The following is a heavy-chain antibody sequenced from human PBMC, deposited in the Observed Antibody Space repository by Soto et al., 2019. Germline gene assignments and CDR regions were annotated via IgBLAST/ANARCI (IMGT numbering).Heavy chain of an antibody. Sequence: QVQLQESGPGLVKPSQTLSLTCTVSAGSISSGGYYWSWIRQHPGKGLEWIGYIYYSGSTYYNPSLKSRVTISVDTSKNQFSLKLSAVTAADTGVYYCARDRIVVVPAAKTYDAFDIWGQGTMVTVSS. J-gene: IGHJ3*02. D-gene: IGHD2-2*01. CDR3: ARDRIVVVPAAKTYDAFDI. V-gene: IGHV4-31*03. CDR1: AGSISSGGYY. CDR2: IYYSGST.